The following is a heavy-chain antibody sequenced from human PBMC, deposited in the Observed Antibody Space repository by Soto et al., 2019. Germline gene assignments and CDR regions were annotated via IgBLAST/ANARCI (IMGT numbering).Heavy chain of an antibody. CDR2: INPNSGGT. CDR3: ARSALSGTTSSRSYYYYYGMDV. CDR1: GFAYNGKS. D-gene: IGHD1-7*01. Sequence: KVSWKDCGFAYNGKSRRWACQETEKGLEWMGWINPNSGGTNYAQKFQGWVTMTRDTSISTAYMELSRLRSDDTAVYYCARSALSGTTSSRSYYYYYGMDVWGQGTTVTVSS. V-gene: IGHV1-2*04. J-gene: IGHJ6*02.